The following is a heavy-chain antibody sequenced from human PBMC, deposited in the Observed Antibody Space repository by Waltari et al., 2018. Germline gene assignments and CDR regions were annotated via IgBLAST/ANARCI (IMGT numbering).Heavy chain of an antibody. Sequence: EEQLVESGGGVIQIGGSLRLSCEGSGFSVSDNSRNWARQGPGKGLEWVSTIDRDGNTYYADSVKGRFATSRGSSRDTVYFEMNSLRPDDTAVYYCASTLHLDGWLDGFDIWGQGTVVTVSS. CDR1: GFSVSDNS. CDR3: ASTLHLDGWLDGFDI. V-gene: IGHV3-53*01. J-gene: IGHJ3*02. CDR2: IDRDGNT. D-gene: IGHD1-1*01.